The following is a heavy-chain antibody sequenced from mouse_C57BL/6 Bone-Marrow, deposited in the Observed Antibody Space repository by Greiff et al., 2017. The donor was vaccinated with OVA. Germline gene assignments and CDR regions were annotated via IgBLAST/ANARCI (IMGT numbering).Heavy chain of an antibody. CDR2: IYPGDGDT. CDR1: GYAFSSSW. J-gene: IGHJ2*01. V-gene: IGHV1-82*01. Sequence: QVQLQQPGPELVKPGASVKISCKASGYAFSSSWMNWVKQRPGKGLEWIGRIYPGDGDTNYNGKFKGKATLTADKSSSTAYMQLSSLTSEDSAVYFCHSNSLDYWGQGTTLTVSS. CDR3: HSNSLDY. D-gene: IGHD2-5*01.